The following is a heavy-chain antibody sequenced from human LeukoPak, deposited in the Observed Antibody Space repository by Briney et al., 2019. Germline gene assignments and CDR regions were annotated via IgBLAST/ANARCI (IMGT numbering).Heavy chain of an antibody. D-gene: IGHD2-21*01. V-gene: IGHV4-31*03. CDR3: VRHISANTGYFDS. J-gene: IGHJ4*02. Sequence: SQTLSLTCTVSGGSVSSGGYYWNWIRQHPGKGLEWIGYIYNSGSTYYNPSLKSRAAIFVDTSRDQVSMDLSYVTAADTALYYCVRHISANTGYFDSCGQGTLVTVSS. CDR2: IYNSGST. CDR1: GGSVSSGGYY.